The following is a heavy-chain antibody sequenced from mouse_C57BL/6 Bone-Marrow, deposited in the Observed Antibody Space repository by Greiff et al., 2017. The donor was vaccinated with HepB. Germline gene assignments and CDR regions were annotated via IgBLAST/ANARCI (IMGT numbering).Heavy chain of an antibody. D-gene: IGHD2-1*01. CDR1: GFTLRSSG. CDR2: ISSGGTTI. CDR3: ANYGTYMGYAMDY. V-gene: IGHV5-17*02. J-gene: IGHJ4*01. Sequence: EVHLVESGGGLVQPGGSRKLSCAVSGFTLRSSGIHWVRQAPEKGLEWVAYISSGGTTIYYADTVKRGFTITRDNPMNTLFLQMTSLRCEVMAMYNGANYGTYMGYAMDYEGRGTAVTV.